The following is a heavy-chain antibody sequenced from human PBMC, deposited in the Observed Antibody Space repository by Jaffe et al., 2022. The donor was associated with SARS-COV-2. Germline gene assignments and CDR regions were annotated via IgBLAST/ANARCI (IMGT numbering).Heavy chain of an antibody. CDR3: ARDLKPCGSGSYYNGCGPYGMDV. J-gene: IGHJ6*02. Sequence: EVQLVESGGGLVKPGGSLRLSCAASGFTFSSYSMNWVRQAPGKGLEWVSSISSSSSYIYYADSVKGRFTISRDNAKNSLYLQMNSLRAEDTAVYYCARDLKPCGSGSYYNGCGPYGMDVWGQGTTVTVSS. CDR1: GFTFSSYS. D-gene: IGHD3-10*01. CDR2: ISSSSSYI. V-gene: IGHV3-21*01.